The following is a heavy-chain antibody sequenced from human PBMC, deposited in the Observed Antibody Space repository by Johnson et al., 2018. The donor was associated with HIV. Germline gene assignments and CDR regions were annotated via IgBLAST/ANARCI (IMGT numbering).Heavy chain of an antibody. V-gene: IGHV3-NL1*01. CDR3: ARVGQQGSAFDI. D-gene: IGHD6-13*01. CDR1: GFTFSSYG. Sequence: QEKLVESGGGVVQPGRSLRLSCAASGFTFSSYGMHWVRQAPGKGLEWVSVIYSGGSTYYADSVKGRFTISRDSSKNTLYLQMNSLRTEDTTIYYCARVGQQGSAFDIWGQGTMVTVSS. J-gene: IGHJ3*02. CDR2: IYSGGST.